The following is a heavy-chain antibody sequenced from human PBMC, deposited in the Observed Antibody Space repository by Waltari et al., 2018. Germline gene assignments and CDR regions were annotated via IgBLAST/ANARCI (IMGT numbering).Heavy chain of an antibody. V-gene: IGHV4-39*01. J-gene: IGHJ5*02. CDR2: ISYGGTT. Sequence: QLQLQESGPGLVKPSETRSRTCSASGGSMSDSYLDWGWIRQPPGRELEWIGSISYGGTTYYNPSLESRVTILVDPSKNQFSLKVRSVTAADTAIYFCARQEAAVSKWFDPWGQGILVTVSS. D-gene: IGHD2-15*01. CDR1: GGSMSDSYLD. CDR3: ARQEAAVSKWFDP.